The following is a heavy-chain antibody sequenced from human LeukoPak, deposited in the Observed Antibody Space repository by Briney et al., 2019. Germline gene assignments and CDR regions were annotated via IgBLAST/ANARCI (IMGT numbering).Heavy chain of an antibody. Sequence: GESLKISCKTCGYSFTKYWIGWVRQMPGKGLEWMGIIDPRDSDTRYSPSFQGQVSISVDKSISTAYLQWSSLKASDTAIYYCARHDGDYESYYYMDVWGKGTTVIVSS. D-gene: IGHD4-17*01. CDR1: GYSFTKYW. CDR3: ARHDGDYESYYYMDV. CDR2: IDPRDSDT. V-gene: IGHV5-51*01. J-gene: IGHJ6*03.